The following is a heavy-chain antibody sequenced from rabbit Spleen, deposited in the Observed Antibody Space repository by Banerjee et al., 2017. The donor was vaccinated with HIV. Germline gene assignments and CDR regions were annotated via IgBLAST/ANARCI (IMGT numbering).Heavy chain of an antibody. CDR1: RFSFSSSYW. CDR3: ARAGEGGDGYLNL. CDR2: IYAGSSNST. Sequence: QEQLVESGGGLVQPEGSLTLTCTASRFSFSSSYWICWVRQAPGKGLEWIACIYAGSSNSTYYATWAKGRFTISKTSSTTVTLQMTSLTAADTATYFCARAGEGGDGYLNLWGPGTLVTVS. J-gene: IGHJ4*01. D-gene: IGHD5-1*01. V-gene: IGHV1S45*01.